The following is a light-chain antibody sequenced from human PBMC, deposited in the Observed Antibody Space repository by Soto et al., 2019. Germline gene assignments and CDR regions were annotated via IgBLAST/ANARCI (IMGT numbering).Light chain of an antibody. V-gene: IGLV2-8*01. J-gene: IGLJ2*01. CDR1: SSDVGGYNY. Sequence: QSVLTQPPSASGSPGQSVTISCTGTSSDVGGYNYVSWYQHHPGKAPKLMIYEVTKRPSGVPDRFSGSKSGNTASLTVSGLQAEDGAAYYCSSYAGSNNPVIFCGGIKLTVL. CDR3: SSYAGSNNPVI. CDR2: EVT.